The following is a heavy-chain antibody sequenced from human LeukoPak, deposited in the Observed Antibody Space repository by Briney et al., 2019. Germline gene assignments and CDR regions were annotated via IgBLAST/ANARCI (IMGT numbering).Heavy chain of an antibody. J-gene: IGHJ6*02. CDR1: GFTFSSYA. CDR3: ARRNAMDV. V-gene: IGHV3-23*01. Sequence: PGGSLRLSCAASGFTFSSYAMSWVRQAPGKGLEWVSAISSSGGSINYADSVKGRFTISRDNSKKTLYLQMNSLRAEDTAVYYCARRNAMDVWGQGTTVIVFS. CDR2: ISSSGGSI.